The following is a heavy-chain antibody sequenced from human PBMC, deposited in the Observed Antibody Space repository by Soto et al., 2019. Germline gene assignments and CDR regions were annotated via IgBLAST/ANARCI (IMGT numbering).Heavy chain of an antibody. CDR2: INHRGST. Sequence: QVQLQEWGGGLVKPSETLSPPCAFHGGALRGYYWDWIRQPPGKGLEWIGEINHRGSTNYNPSLKSRVTISVDTSKNQFSLKLSSVTAADTAVYYCARGWVGPIAYWGQGTLVTVSS. CDR3: ARGWVGPIAY. V-gene: IGHV4-34*01. J-gene: IGHJ4*02. CDR1: GGALRGYY. D-gene: IGHD3-3*01.